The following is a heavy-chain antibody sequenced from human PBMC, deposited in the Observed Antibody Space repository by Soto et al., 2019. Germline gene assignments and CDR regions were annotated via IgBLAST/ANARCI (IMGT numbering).Heavy chain of an antibody. Sequence: QVQLVQSGAEVKKPGSSVKVSCKASGGTFSSYTISWVRQAPGQGLEWMGRIIPILGIANYAQKFQGRVTITADKSTSTAYMELSSLRSEDTAVYYCASLQPTLDTAMVRSYYYYYGMDVWGQGTTVTVSS. CDR1: GGTFSSYT. V-gene: IGHV1-69*02. D-gene: IGHD5-18*01. J-gene: IGHJ6*02. CDR3: ASLQPTLDTAMVRSYYYYYGMDV. CDR2: IIPILGIA.